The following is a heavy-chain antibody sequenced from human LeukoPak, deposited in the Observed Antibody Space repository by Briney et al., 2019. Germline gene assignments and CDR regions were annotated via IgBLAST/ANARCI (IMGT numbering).Heavy chain of an antibody. Sequence: GASVTVSCKASGYTFVSYDINWVRQATGQGPEWMGWMSPKSGNTGYAQKFQGRVTMTRDTSINTAYMELSGLISEDTAVYYCTRGPPNWGYDFWGQGTLVTVSS. CDR1: GYTFVSYD. CDR2: MSPKSGNT. V-gene: IGHV1-8*01. J-gene: IGHJ4*02. CDR3: TRGPPNWGYDF. D-gene: IGHD7-27*01.